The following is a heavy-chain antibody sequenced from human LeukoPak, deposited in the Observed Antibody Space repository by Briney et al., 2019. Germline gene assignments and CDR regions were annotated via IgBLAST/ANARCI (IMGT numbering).Heavy chain of an antibody. CDR2: ISGSAE. D-gene: IGHD3-22*01. CDR1: GFTFSSYA. J-gene: IGHJ5*02. CDR3: AGDSHGYNWFDP. V-gene: IGHV3-23*01. Sequence: GGSLRLSCAASGFTFSSYAMSWVRQAPGKGLEWVSAISGSAEHYADSVKGRFTISRDNAKNLLYLQMNSLRAEDTAVYYCAGDSHGYNWFDPWGHGTLVTVSS.